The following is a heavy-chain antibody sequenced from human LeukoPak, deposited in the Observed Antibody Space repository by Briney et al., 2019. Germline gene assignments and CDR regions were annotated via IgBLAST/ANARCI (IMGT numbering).Heavy chain of an antibody. CDR1: GGSISSSSYY. CDR2: IYYSGST. D-gene: IGHD4-17*01. J-gene: IGHJ4*02. Sequence: SETLSLTCTVSGGSISSSSYYWGWTRQPPGKGLEWIGSIYYSGSTYYNPSLKSQLTISVDTSKNQFSLKLSSVTAADTAVYYCARLPTVTYYFDYWGQGTLVTVSS. V-gene: IGHV4-39*01. CDR3: ARLPTVTYYFDY.